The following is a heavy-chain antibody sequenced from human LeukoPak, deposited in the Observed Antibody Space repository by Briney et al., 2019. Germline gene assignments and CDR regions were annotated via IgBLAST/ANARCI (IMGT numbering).Heavy chain of an antibody. J-gene: IGHJ3*02. CDR3: ARDLITPTDSSSWYHDAFDI. Sequence: PSETLSLTCTVSGGSISSYYWSWIRQPAGKGLEWIGRIYTSGSTNYNPSLKSRVTMSVDTSKNQFSLKLSSVTAADTAVYYCARDLITPTDSSSWYHDAFDIWGQGTMVTVSS. CDR1: GGSISSYY. CDR2: IYTSGST. V-gene: IGHV4-4*07. D-gene: IGHD6-13*01.